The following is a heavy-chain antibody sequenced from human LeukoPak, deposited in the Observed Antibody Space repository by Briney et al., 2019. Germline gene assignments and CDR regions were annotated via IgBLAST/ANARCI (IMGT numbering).Heavy chain of an antibody. CDR1: GYSFTNHW. D-gene: IGHD6-13*01. CDR2: IYPGDSDT. V-gene: IGHV5-51*01. Sequence: GESLKISCKGSGYSFTNHWIGWVRQMPGKGLQWMGIIYPGDSDTRYGPSFQGQVTISADKSINTAYLQWSSLKASDTAMYYCARGSSWYNYYMDVWGKGTTVTVSS. J-gene: IGHJ6*03. CDR3: ARGSSWYNYYMDV.